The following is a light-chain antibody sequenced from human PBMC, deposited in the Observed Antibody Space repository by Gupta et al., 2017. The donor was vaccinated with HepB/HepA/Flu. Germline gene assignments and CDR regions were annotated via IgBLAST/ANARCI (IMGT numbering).Light chain of an antibody. CDR3: VAWDDSLSGAV. J-gene: IGLJ2*01. CDR2: RDY. Sequence: SVLTQPPSASGTPAQSVTISCSGGPSNIGRNSGYWYQQFPGSAHQLLIYRDYQRPSGVPERFSGSKSGTSASPAISGLRSGDEAHYYCVAWDDSLSGAVFGGGTKLTVL. CDR1: PSNIGRNS. V-gene: IGLV1-47*01.